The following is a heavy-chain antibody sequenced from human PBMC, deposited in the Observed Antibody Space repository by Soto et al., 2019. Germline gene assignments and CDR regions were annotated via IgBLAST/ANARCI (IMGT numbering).Heavy chain of an antibody. CDR1: GGSFSGNF. Sequence: TSETLSLTCAVYGGSFSGNFWSWIRQPPGKGLEWIGDVNHNRRTNYNPSLKSRVTMSVDTYKNQIYPNLTSVTAADTAVYFCARGPGYCSAGSCYSGWFDPWGQGTLVTVSS. D-gene: IGHD2-15*01. V-gene: IGHV4-34*01. CDR2: VNHNRRT. CDR3: ARGPGYCSAGSCYSGWFDP. J-gene: IGHJ5*02.